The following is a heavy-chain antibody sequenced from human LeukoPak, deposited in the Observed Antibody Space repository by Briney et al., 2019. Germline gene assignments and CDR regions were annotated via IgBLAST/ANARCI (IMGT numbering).Heavy chain of an antibody. V-gene: IGHV1-3*01. J-gene: IGHJ4*02. D-gene: IGHD3-3*01. CDR1: GYTFTNYA. CDR2: INAGNGHT. Sequence: ASVKVSCKASGYTFTNYAMQWVRQAPGQRLKWMGWINAGNGHTRYSQRFQGRVTITRDTSASTVYMEVTSLRFEDTAVYYCARGIWSRTVSSYYFDCWGQGTLVTVSS. CDR3: ARGIWSRTVSSYYFDC.